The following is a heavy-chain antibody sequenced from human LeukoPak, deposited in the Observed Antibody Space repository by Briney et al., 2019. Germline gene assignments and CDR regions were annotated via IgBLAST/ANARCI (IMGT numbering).Heavy chain of an antibody. J-gene: IGHJ4*02. CDR3: ARSYYDSSGYRGPFDY. V-gene: IGHV3-48*01. Sequence: GGSLRLSCAASGFIFSQYSMNWVRQAPGKGLEWVSHIRSSSETFYADSVKGRFTISRDNARNSLYLQMNSPRAEDTAVYYCARSYYDSSGYRGPFDYWGQGTLVTASS. CDR2: IRSSSET. D-gene: IGHD3-22*01. CDR1: GFIFSQYS.